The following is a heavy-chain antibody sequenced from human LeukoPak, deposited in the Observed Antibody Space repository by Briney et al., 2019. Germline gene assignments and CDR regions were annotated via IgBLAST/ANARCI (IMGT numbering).Heavy chain of an antibody. D-gene: IGHD6-13*01. CDR2: IYTRGGT. Sequence: ASETLSLTCTVSGDSISDYYWNWIRQPAGKGLEWIGRIYTRGGTTYNPSLNSRVTMSLDTSKTQFSLKLTSVTAADTAIYYCARDSIGISAPGADWGQGTLVAVSS. CDR1: GDSISDYY. J-gene: IGHJ4*02. CDR3: ARDSIGISAPGAD. V-gene: IGHV4-4*07.